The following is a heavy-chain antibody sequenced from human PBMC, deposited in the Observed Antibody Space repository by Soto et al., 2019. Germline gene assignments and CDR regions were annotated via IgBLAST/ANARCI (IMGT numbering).Heavy chain of an antibody. CDR3: ARDGVGATTFFGYFDY. Sequence: GGSLRLSCAASGLIFSGYGMHWVRQAPGKGLQWVAVIRYDGSNIYYADSVKGRFTISRDNSKNTLYLQMNSLRAEDTAVYYCARDGVGATTFFGYFDYWGQGALVTVSS. J-gene: IGHJ4*02. CDR1: GLIFSGYG. D-gene: IGHD1-26*01. V-gene: IGHV3-33*01. CDR2: IRYDGSNI.